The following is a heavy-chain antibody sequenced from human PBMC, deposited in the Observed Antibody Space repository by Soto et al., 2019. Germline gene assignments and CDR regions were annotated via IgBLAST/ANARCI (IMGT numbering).Heavy chain of an antibody. Sequence: HPGGSLRLSCAASGFTFSSYAMSWVRQAPGKGLEWVSAISGSGGSTYYADSVKGRFTISRDNSKNTLYLQMNSLRAEDTAVYYCAKADTVTPPHYYSTQVSGTGTSVTVSS. D-gene: IGHD4-17*01. CDR1: GFTFSSYA. CDR3: AKADTVTPPHYYSTQV. J-gene: IGHJ6*03. V-gene: IGHV3-23*01. CDR2: ISGSGGST.